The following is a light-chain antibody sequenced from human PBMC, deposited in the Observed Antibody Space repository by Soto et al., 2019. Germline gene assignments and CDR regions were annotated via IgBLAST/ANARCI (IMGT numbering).Light chain of an antibody. Sequence: EIVMTQSPATLSVSPGERVTLSCRASQSVSSNLAWYQQKPGQAPRLLISGAATRATGIPARCSGSGSGTEFTLTISSLQSEDFSVYYCQKYNNWPPVTFGQGTKLDI. CDR3: QKYNNWPPVT. CDR2: GAA. V-gene: IGKV3-15*01. J-gene: IGKJ2*01. CDR1: QSVSSN.